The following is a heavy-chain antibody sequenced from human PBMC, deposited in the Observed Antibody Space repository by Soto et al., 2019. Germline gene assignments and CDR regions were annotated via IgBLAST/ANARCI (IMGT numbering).Heavy chain of an antibody. V-gene: IGHV4-59*08. Sequence: SETLSLTCIVSSGSISNYYWSWIRQPPGKGLEWIGYIYYSGSTNYNPSLTSRVTISVDTSKNQFSLKLSSVTAADTAVYYCARHRYSYGVYYFDYWGQGTLDTVSS. J-gene: IGHJ4*02. CDR2: IYYSGST. D-gene: IGHD5-18*01. CDR3: ARHRYSYGVYYFDY. CDR1: SGSISNYY.